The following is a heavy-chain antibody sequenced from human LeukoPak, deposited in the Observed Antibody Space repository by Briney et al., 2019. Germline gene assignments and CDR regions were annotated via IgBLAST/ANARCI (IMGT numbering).Heavy chain of an antibody. D-gene: IGHD2-2*01. CDR1: GGSFSGYY. CDR3: ARQRVVPAAINAFDI. Sequence: PSETLSLTCAVYGGSFSGYYWSWIRQPPGKGLEWIGGINHSGSTNYNPSLKSRVTISVDTSKNQFSLKLSSVTAADTAVYYCARQRVVPAAINAFDIWGQGTMVTVSS. J-gene: IGHJ3*02. CDR2: INHSGST. V-gene: IGHV4-34*01.